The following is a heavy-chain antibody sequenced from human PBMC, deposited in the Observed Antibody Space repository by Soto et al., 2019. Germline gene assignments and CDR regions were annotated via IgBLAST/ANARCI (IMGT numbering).Heavy chain of an antibody. Sequence: LEWIGYIYYSGSTYYNPSLKSRVTISVDTSKNQFSLKLSSVTAADTAVYYCARVGKRLAARRVWFDPWGQGTLVTVSS. V-gene: IGHV4-31*02. J-gene: IGHJ5*02. CDR3: ARVGKRLAARRVWFDP. CDR2: IYYSGST. D-gene: IGHD6-13*01.